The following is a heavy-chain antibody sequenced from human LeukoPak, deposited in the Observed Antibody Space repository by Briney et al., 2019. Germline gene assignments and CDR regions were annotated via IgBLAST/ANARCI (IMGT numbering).Heavy chain of an antibody. V-gene: IGHV3-21*01. J-gene: IGHJ3*02. D-gene: IGHD3-9*01. CDR2: ISSSSSYI. CDR1: GFTFSSYS. CDR3: ARDRDILTGYYITDALGI. Sequence: GGSLRLSCAASGFTFSSYSMNWVRQAPGKGLEWVSSISSSSSYIYYADSVKGRFTISRDNAKNSLYLQMNSLRAEDTAVYYCARDRDILTGYYITDALGIWGQGTMVTVSS.